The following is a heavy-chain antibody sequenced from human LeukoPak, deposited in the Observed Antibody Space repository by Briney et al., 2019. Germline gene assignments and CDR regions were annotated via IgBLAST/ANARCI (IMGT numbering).Heavy chain of an antibody. CDR1: GYSFTSYW. V-gene: IGHV5-51*01. J-gene: IGHJ6*03. D-gene: IGHD6-13*01. CDR2: IYPGDSDT. CDR3: ARTGIAAAGPLVDLYMDV. Sequence: GESPKISCKGSGYSFTSYWIGWVRQMPGKGPEWMGSIYPGDSDTRYSPSFQGQVTISADKSISTAYLQWSSLKASDTAMYYCARTGIAAAGPLVDLYMDVWGKGTTVTISS.